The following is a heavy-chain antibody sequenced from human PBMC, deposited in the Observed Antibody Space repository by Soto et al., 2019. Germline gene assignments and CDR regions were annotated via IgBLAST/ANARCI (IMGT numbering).Heavy chain of an antibody. V-gene: IGHV3-74*01. CDR2: INDDGIST. CDR3: TRGPRSTSTGTGAF. J-gene: IGHJ4*02. D-gene: IGHD1-1*01. CDR1: GFTFSMYW. Sequence: GGSLRLSCAASGFTFSMYWMHWVRQVPGKGPEWVSRINDDGISTNYADSVKGRFTISRDNAKNTLYLQMNALRVEDTAAYYCTRGPRSTSTGTGAFWGQGTLVTVSS.